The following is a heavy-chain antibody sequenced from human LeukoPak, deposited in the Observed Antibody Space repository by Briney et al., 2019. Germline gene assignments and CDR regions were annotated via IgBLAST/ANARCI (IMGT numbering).Heavy chain of an antibody. V-gene: IGHV4-61*09. Sequence: SETLSLTCTVSGGSISSGSYYWSWIRQPAGKGLEWIGHIYTSGSTNYNPSLKSRVTISVDTSKNQFSLKLSSVTAADTAVYYCARKGTYYYYYYYMDVWGKGTTVTISS. CDR1: GGSISSGSYY. J-gene: IGHJ6*03. CDR2: IYTSGST. D-gene: IGHD1-7*01. CDR3: ARKGTYYYYYYYMDV.